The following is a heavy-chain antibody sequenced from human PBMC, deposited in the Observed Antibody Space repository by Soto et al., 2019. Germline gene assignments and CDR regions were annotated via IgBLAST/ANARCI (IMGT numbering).Heavy chain of an antibody. V-gene: IGHV4-61*01. CDR2: IYYSGST. D-gene: IGHD6-19*01. CDR3: AREMALAVAAPDY. Sequence: SATLSLTCPVPGGSISSASYSRSWIRQPPGKGLEWIGYIYYSGSTNYNPPLKSRVTISVDTSKNQFSLKLSSVTAADTAVYYCAREMALAVAAPDYWGQGTLVTVSS. CDR1: GGSISSASYS. J-gene: IGHJ4*02.